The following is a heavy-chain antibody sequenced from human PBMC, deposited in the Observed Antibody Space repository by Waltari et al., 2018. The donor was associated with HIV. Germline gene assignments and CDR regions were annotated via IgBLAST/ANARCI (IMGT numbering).Heavy chain of an antibody. CDR2: ISNGGST. CDR3: ARGFGCGGDCYYFDY. J-gene: IGHJ4*02. D-gene: IGHD2-21*02. V-gene: IGHV3-53*01. Sequence: EVQLVESGGGLIQPGGSLRLSCAASGFSVSSNYMSWVRQAPGKGLEWGLVISNGGSTYYADSVQGRFTISRDNSKNTLYLQMNSLRAEDTAVYYCARGFGCGGDCYYFDYWGQGTLVTVSS. CDR1: GFSVSSNY.